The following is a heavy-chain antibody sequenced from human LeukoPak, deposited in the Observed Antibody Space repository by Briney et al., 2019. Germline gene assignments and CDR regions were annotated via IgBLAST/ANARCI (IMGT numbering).Heavy chain of an antibody. Sequence: GGSLRLSCAASGFTFNNYAMNWVRQAPGKGLEWVSSISGGGETTYYADSAKGRFTISRDNSQNTLYPQMNSLRAEDTAVYYCARDYADYVVFFFSDYWAQVTLVTGS. D-gene: IGHD4-17*01. V-gene: IGHV3-23*01. CDR1: GFTFNNYA. J-gene: IGHJ4*02. CDR2: ISGGGETT. CDR3: ARDYADYVVFFFSDY.